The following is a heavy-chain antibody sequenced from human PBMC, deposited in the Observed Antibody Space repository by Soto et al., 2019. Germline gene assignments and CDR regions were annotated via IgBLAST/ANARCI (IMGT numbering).Heavy chain of an antibody. CDR1: GFTFSSYG. J-gene: IGHJ5*02. Sequence: QVQLVESGGGVVQPGRSLRLSCAASGFTFSSYGMHWVRQAPGKGLEWVAVIWYDGSNKYYADSVKGRFTISRDNSKNTLYLQMNSLTAEDTAVYYGARDMSGSGYSGCGWFYPWGQGTLVTVSS. D-gene: IGHD2-15*01. V-gene: IGHV3-33*01. CDR2: IWYDGSNK. CDR3: ARDMSGSGYSGCGWFYP.